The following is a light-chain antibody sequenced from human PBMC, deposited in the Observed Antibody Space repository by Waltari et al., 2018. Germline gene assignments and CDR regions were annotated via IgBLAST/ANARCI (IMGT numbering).Light chain of an antibody. V-gene: IGLV1-47*01. Sequence: QSVLTQPPSASGTPGQTVTISCSGSSSNIGPNYVYWYQQLPGTAPKFLIYRNDQRASGVPDRFSGYKSGTSASLAIRGLRSEDEADYYCATWDDSLSGPSVVFGGGTKLTVL. J-gene: IGLJ2*01. CDR1: SSNIGPNY. CDR3: ATWDDSLSGPSVV. CDR2: RND.